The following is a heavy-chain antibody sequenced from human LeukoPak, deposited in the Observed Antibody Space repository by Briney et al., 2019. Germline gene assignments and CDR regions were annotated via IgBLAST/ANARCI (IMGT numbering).Heavy chain of an antibody. CDR2: ISSSSYT. CDR1: GFTFSDYY. J-gene: IGHJ4*02. Sequence: PGGSLRLSCAASGFTFSDYYMSWIRQAPGKGLEWVSYISSSSYTNYADSVKGRFTISRDNAKNSLYLQMNSLRAEDTAVYYCARDGYSSSWYWFDYWGQGTLVTVSS. CDR3: ARDGYSSSWYWFDY. V-gene: IGHV3-11*06. D-gene: IGHD6-13*01.